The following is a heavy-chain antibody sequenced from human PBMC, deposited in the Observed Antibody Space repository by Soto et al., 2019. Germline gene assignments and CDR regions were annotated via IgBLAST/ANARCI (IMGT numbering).Heavy chain of an antibody. V-gene: IGHV4-34*01. Sequence: QVQLQQWGAGLLKPSETLSLTCAVYGGSFSGYYWSWIRQPPGKGLEWIGEINHSGSTNYNPSLKSRVTISVDTSKNQFSLKLSSVTAADTAVYYCARGGDIVVVPAADHFDYWGQGTLVTVSS. J-gene: IGHJ4*02. CDR2: INHSGST. D-gene: IGHD2-2*01. CDR1: GGSFSGYY. CDR3: ARGGDIVVVPAADHFDY.